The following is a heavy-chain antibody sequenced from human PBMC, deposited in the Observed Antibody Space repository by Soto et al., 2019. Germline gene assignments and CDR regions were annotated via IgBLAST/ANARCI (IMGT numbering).Heavy chain of an antibody. CDR1: GYSLTSYW. D-gene: IGHD3-10*01. CDR2: IYPGDSDT. V-gene: IGHV5-51*01. J-gene: IGHJ6*03. Sequence: PGESLKISCKGAGYSLTSYWIGWVRQMPGKGLEWMGIIYPGDSDTRYSPSFQGQVTISADKSISTAYLQWSSLKASDTAMYYCARQRYYYGSGSYYWDYYYYMDVWGKGTTVTVSS. CDR3: ARQRYYYGSGSYYWDYYYYMDV.